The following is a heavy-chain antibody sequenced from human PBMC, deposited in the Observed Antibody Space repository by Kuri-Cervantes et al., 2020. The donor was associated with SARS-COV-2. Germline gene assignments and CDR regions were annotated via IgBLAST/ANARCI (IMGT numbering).Heavy chain of an antibody. Sequence: GGSLRLSCAVSGFTFSDYYMNWVRQAPGKWLEWVAFIRYDGSNRYYADSVKGRFTNSRDNSKNTLYLQTNSLRAEDTAVYYCAKEVAQLVPWFDPWGQGTLVTVSS. D-gene: IGHD6-6*01. CDR1: GFTFSDYY. J-gene: IGHJ5*02. V-gene: IGHV3-30*02. CDR3: AKEVAQLVPWFDP. CDR2: IRYDGSNR.